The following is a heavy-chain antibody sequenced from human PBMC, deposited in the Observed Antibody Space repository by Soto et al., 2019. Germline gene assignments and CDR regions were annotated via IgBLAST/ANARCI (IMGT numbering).Heavy chain of an antibody. D-gene: IGHD3-3*01. CDR2: IYYTGGT. CDR3: ARAIFDNERPGWFDP. Sequence: PSETLSLTCTVSGGSITSGHYYWSWIRQSPEKGQEWIGYIYYTGGTYYNPSLTSRVSISRDTSKNQFSLTLSSVTLTDTAVYYCARAIFDNERPGWFDPWGQGTLVTVSS. J-gene: IGHJ5*02. CDR1: GGSITSGHYY. V-gene: IGHV4-30-4*01.